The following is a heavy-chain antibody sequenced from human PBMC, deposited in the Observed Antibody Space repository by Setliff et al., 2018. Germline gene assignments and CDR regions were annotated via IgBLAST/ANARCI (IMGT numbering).Heavy chain of an antibody. Sequence: PGGSLRLSCAASGITFSNNAMSWVRQAPGGGLEWVSAINSGGSSTYYADSVKGRFTISRDNAKTTLYLQMNSLRAEDTAVYYCAKDGDNYHDSGDYYHEFDYWGQGAQVTVSS. D-gene: IGHD3-22*01. J-gene: IGHJ4*02. CDR1: GITFSNNA. CDR3: AKDGDNYHDSGDYYHEFDY. CDR2: INSGGSST. V-gene: IGHV3-23*01.